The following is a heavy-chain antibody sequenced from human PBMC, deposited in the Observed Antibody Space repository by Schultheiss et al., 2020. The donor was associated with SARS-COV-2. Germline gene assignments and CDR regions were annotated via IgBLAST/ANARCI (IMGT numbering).Heavy chain of an antibody. CDR2: INPSGGST. V-gene: IGHV1-46*01. Sequence: ASVKVSCKASGYTFTSYYMHWVRQAPGQGLEWMGIINPSGGSTSYAQKFQGRVTITRDTSASTAYMELSSLRSEDTAVYYCARWDHDYGDRVGAFDIWGQGTMVTVSS. CDR1: GYTFTSYY. D-gene: IGHD4-17*01. CDR3: ARWDHDYGDRVGAFDI. J-gene: IGHJ3*02.